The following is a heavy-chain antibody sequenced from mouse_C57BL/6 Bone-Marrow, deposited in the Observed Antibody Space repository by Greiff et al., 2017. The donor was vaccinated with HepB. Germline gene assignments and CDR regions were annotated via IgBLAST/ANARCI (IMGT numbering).Heavy chain of an antibody. CDR3: ARLLFWYFDV. CDR1: GFTFSSYA. V-gene: IGHV5-4*01. CDR2: ISDGGSYT. J-gene: IGHJ1*03. Sequence: DVHLVESGGGLVKPGGSLKLSCAASGFTFSSYAMSWVRQTPEKRLEWVATISDGGSYTYYPDNVKGRFTISRDNAKNNLYLQMSHLKSEDTAMYYCARLLFWYFDVWGTGTTVTVSS.